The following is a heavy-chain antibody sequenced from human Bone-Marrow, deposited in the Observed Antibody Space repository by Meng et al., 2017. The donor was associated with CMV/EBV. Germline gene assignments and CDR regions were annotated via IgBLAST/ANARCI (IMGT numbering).Heavy chain of an antibody. CDR3: AKDRNRDVVVVPAAIPDS. J-gene: IGHJ4*02. Sequence: GESLKISCAASGFTVSSNYMSWVRQAPGKGLEWVAFIRYDGSNKYYADSVKGRFTISRDNSKNTLYLQMNSLRAEDTAVYYCAKDRNRDVVVVPAAIPDSWGQGTLVTVSS. CDR1: GFTVSSNY. D-gene: IGHD2-2*02. V-gene: IGHV3-30*02. CDR2: IRYDGSNK.